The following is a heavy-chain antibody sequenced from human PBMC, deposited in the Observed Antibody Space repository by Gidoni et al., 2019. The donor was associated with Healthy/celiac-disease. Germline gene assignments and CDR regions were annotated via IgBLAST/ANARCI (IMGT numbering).Heavy chain of an antibody. D-gene: IGHD4-17*01. J-gene: IGHJ4*02. CDR1: GFTFSNAW. CDR3: TTGTPGAYGDYRQGYFDY. CDR2: IKSKTDGGKT. Sequence: EVQLVESGGGLVKPGGSLRLSCAASGFTFSNAWMSWVRQAPGKGLEWVGRIKSKTDGGKTDYAAPVKGRLTISRDDSKNTLYLQMNSMKTEDTAVYYCTTGTPGAYGDYRQGYFDYWGQGTLVTVSS. V-gene: IGHV3-15*01.